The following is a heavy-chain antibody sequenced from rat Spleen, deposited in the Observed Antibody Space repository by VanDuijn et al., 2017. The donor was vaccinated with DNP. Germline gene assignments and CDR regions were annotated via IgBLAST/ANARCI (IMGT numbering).Heavy chain of an antibody. Sequence: EVQLQESGPGLVKPSQSLSLTCSVTGYSITSNHKWTWIRKFPRNELEWMGYINNAGSTNYNPSLKSRFSITRDTSKNQFFLQVNSVRNEDTATYYCAIQLGVFDYWGQGVMVTVSS. CDR1: GYSITSNHK. V-gene: IGHV3-3*01. CDR3: AIQLGVFDY. J-gene: IGHJ2*01. CDR2: INNAGST. D-gene: IGHD5-1*01.